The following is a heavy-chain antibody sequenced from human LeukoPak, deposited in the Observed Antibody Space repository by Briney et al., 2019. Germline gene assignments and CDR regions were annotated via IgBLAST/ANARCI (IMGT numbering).Heavy chain of an antibody. CDR1: GYTFTSYA. D-gene: IGHD1-1*01. Sequence: ASVKVSCKASGYTFTSYAMNWVRQAPGQGLEWMGWINPNSGGTNYAQKFQGRVTMTRDTSISTAYMELSRLRSDDTAVYYCARDKGNWINSLYYYYYMDVWGKGTTVTVSS. V-gene: IGHV1-2*02. J-gene: IGHJ6*03. CDR2: INPNSGGT. CDR3: ARDKGNWINSLYYYYYMDV.